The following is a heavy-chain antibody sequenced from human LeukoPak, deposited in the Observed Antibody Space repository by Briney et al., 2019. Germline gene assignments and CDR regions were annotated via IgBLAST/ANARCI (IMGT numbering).Heavy chain of an antibody. Sequence: GGSLRLSCAASGFTFTTYWMSWVRQTPEKGLEWVANIKEDGSRDYYADSVKGRFTISRDNAKNLLYLQMKSLRAEDTAIYYCARDGGGYDSWGQGTLVTVSS. CDR2: IKEDGSRD. V-gene: IGHV3-7*01. CDR3: ARDGGGYDS. CDR1: GFTFTTYW. J-gene: IGHJ5*01. D-gene: IGHD5-24*01.